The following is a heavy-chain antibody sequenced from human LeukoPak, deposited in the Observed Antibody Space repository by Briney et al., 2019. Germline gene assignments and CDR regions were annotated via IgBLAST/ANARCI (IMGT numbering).Heavy chain of an antibody. Sequence: PGGFLRLSCAASGFTVSSNYMSWVRQAPGKGLEWVSVIYSDGTTYYAASVKGRFTISRDISKNTLYLQMNSLRVEDTAMYYCARDFLDWGTRTGAFDIWGQGTMVTVSS. CDR3: ARDFLDWGTRTGAFDI. V-gene: IGHV3-66*01. J-gene: IGHJ3*02. CDR1: GFTVSSNY. D-gene: IGHD1-1*01. CDR2: IYSDGTT.